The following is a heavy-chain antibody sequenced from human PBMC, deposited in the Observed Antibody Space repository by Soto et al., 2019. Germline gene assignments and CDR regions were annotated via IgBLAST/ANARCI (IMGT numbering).Heavy chain of an antibody. CDR3: AKEWGRYVDY. CDR2: ISGSGGST. J-gene: IGHJ4*02. D-gene: IGHD3-16*01. Sequence: EVQLLESGGGLVQPGGSLRLSCAASGFTFSSYAMSWVHQAPGKGLEWVSGISGSGGSTYYADSVKGRFTISRDNSKNTMYLEMTSLRAEDTAVYYCAKEWGRYVDYWGQGTLVTVSS. V-gene: IGHV3-23*01. CDR1: GFTFSSYA.